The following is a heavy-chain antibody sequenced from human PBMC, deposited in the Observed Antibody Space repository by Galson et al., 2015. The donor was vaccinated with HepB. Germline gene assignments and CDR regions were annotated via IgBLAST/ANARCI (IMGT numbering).Heavy chain of an antibody. D-gene: IGHD3-22*01. J-gene: IGHJ4*02. CDR3: ARRGSSAYYPGDFDY. Sequence: QSGAEVKKPGESLKISCQGSGYRFSSYWIGWVRQMPGKGLEWMGIIDPRDSETRYSPSFQGQVTVSVDASFSTAYLQWSSLKASDTATYYCARRGSSAYYPGDFDYWGQGTLVTVSS. V-gene: IGHV5-51*01. CDR2: IDPRDSET. CDR1: GYRFSSYW.